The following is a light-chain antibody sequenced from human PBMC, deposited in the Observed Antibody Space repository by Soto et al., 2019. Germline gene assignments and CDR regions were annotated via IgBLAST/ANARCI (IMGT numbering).Light chain of an antibody. CDR1: QFIDDF. Sequence: DIQVTQSPSSLSASVGDRVTITCRASQFIDDFLNWFQQRPGKAPKLLIYDVSSLQSGVPSRFSGSGSGTDFTLTITRLEPEDSAVYFCQQYTGPPTTFGQGTRLEIK. CDR3: QQYTGPPTT. V-gene: IGKV1-39*01. CDR2: DVS. J-gene: IGKJ5*01.